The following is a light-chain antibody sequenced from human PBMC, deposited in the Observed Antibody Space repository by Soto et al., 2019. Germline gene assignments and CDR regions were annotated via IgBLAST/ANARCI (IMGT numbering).Light chain of an antibody. V-gene: IGKV4-1*01. CDR2: WAS. CDR3: QQYYSIPYT. J-gene: IGKJ2*01. Sequence: DIVMTQSPDSLAVSLGERATINCKSSQSILDSSNNRNSLAWYQQKPGQPPKKLLYWASTRESGVPDRFSGSGSWADFTLTVSSLQAEDVAVYYYQQYYSIPYTFGQGTKLEIK. CDR1: QSILDSSNNRNS.